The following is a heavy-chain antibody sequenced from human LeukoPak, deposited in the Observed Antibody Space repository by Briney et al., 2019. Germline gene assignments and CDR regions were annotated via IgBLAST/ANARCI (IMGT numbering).Heavy chain of an antibody. CDR2: FDPEDGEK. J-gene: IGHJ1*01. CDR3: APDLVGATTPRGVEYFQH. D-gene: IGHD1-26*01. CDR1: GYTLTELS. Sequence: GASVKVSCKVSGYTLTELSMHWVRQAPGKGLEWMGGFDPEDGEKIYAQKFQGRVTMTEDTSTHTAYMELSSLRSEDTAVYYCAPDLVGATTPRGVEYFQHWGQGTLVTVSS. V-gene: IGHV1-24*01.